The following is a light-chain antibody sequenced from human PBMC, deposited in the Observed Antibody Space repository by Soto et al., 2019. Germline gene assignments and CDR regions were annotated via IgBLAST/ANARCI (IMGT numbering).Light chain of an antibody. V-gene: IGKV3-20*01. CDR2: GAS. Sequence: EIVLTQSPGTLSLSPGERATLSCRASQIVSSTYLAWFQQKPGPAPRLLIYGASTRATGIPDRFSGSGSGTDFTLTISGLEPEDFAFDYCQQYDVTPPNTFGGGTKVEV. CDR3: QQYDVTPPNT. J-gene: IGKJ4*01. CDR1: QIVSSTY.